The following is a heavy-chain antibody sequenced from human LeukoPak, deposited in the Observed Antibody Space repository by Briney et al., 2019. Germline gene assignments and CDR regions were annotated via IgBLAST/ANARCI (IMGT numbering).Heavy chain of an antibody. V-gene: IGHV3-23*01. Sequence: PGGSLRLSCAASEFTFTSYAMTWVRQAPGKGLEWVSAISGSGGDTYYADSVRGRFTISRDNSKNTLYLQMNSLRVEDTAVYYCAKGLRSGSAKYNCLDPWGQGTLVTVSS. CDR1: EFTFTSYA. CDR3: AKGLRSGSAKYNCLDP. D-gene: IGHD3-10*01. CDR2: ISGSGGDT. J-gene: IGHJ5*02.